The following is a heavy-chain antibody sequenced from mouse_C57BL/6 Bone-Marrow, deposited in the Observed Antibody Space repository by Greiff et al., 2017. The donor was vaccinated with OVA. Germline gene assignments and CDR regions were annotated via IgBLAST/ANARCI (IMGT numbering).Heavy chain of an antibody. V-gene: IGHV1-64*01. D-gene: IGHD1-1*01. CDR2: LHPNSGSP. CDR1: GYTFTSSW. J-gene: IGHJ1*03. Sequence: VQLQQPGAELVKPGASVKLSCKASGYTFTSSWMPWVKQRPGQGLEWLGMLHPNSGSPNYNEKFKSKATLTVDKSSSTAYMQLSSLTSEDSAVCYCAGMTTVGYFDVWGTGTTVTVSS. CDR3: AGMTTVGYFDV.